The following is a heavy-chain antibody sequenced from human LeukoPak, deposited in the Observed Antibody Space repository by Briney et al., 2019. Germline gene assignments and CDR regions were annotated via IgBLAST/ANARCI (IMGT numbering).Heavy chain of an antibody. CDR3: ARDLIPAAAPYYYGMDV. CDR2: IYYSGST. CDR1: GGSISSSSYY. D-gene: IGHD2-2*01. V-gene: IGHV4-39*07. Sequence: SETLSLTCTVSGGSISSSSYYWGWIRQPPGKGLEWIGSIYYSGSTYYNPSLKSRVTISVDTSKNQFSLKLSSVTAADTAVYYCARDLIPAAAPYYYGMDVWGQGTTVTVSS. J-gene: IGHJ6*02.